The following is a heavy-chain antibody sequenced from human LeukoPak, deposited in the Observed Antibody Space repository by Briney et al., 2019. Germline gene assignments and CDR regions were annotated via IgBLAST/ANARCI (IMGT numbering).Heavy chain of an antibody. CDR2: IIPIFGTA. J-gene: IGHJ6*02. V-gene: IGHV1-69*01. D-gene: IGHD3-9*01. CDR3: AGDPPEYDILTGYHYYAMDV. CDR1: GGTFSSYA. Sequence: SVKVSCKASGGTFSSYAISWVRQAPGQGLEWMGGIIPIFGTANYAQKFQGRVTITADESTNTAYMELCSLRSEDTAVYYCAGDPPEYDILTGYHYYAMDVWGQGTTVTVSS.